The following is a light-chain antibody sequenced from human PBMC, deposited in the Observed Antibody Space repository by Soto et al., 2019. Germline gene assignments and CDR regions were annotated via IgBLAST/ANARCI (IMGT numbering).Light chain of an antibody. CDR2: GAS. CDR3: QHYSLYSAP. V-gene: IGKV1-5*01. J-gene: IGKJ5*01. CDR1: QDISPY. Sequence: RLTQSPSSLSASVGDTVTISCRASQDISPYLAWYQQKPGKAPTLLIFGASSLHNGVPPRFAGSGSGSEFTLTTNRLQPDDFATYFCQHYSLYSAPFGQGTRV.